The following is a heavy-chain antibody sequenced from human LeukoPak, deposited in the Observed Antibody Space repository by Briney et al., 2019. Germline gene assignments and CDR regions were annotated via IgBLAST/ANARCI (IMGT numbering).Heavy chain of an antibody. J-gene: IGHJ4*02. Sequence: GASVKVSCKASGYTFTGYYMHWVRQAPGQGLEWMGWINPNSGGTNYAQKFQGRVTMTRDTSISTAYMELSRLRSDDTAVYYCARVRITMVRGATRHCYFDYWGQGTLVTVSS. CDR2: INPNSGGT. CDR3: ARVRITMVRGATRHCYFDY. CDR1: GYTFTGYY. D-gene: IGHD3-10*01. V-gene: IGHV1-2*02.